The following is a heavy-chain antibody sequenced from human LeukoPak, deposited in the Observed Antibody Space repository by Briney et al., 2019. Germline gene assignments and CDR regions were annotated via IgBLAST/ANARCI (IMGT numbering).Heavy chain of an antibody. CDR1: GSTFSSYA. CDR2: ISGSGGGT. D-gene: IGHD3/OR15-3a*01. J-gene: IGHJ4*02. Sequence: GGSLRLSCAASGSTFSSYAVSWVRQAPGKGLEWVSSISGSGGGTYYADSVNGRFTISGDNSKNTLYLQMNSLRAEDTAVYYCGFGQGGTFDYWGQGTLVTVSS. V-gene: IGHV3-23*01. CDR3: GFGQGGTFDY.